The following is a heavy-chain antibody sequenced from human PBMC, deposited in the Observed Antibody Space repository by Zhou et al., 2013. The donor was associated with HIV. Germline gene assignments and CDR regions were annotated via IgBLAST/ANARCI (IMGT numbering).Heavy chain of an antibody. CDR3: ARVEWYGGNSLFDY. J-gene: IGHJ4*02. Sequence: QVQLVQSGAEVKKPGASVKVSCKASGYTFTSYDINWVRQATGQGLEWMGWMNPXSGNTGYAQKFQGRVTITRNTSISTAYMELSSLRSEDTAVYYCARVEWYGGNSLFDYWGQGTLVTVSS. CDR1: GYTFTSYD. V-gene: IGHV1-8*03. CDR2: MNPXSGNT. D-gene: IGHD2-21*02.